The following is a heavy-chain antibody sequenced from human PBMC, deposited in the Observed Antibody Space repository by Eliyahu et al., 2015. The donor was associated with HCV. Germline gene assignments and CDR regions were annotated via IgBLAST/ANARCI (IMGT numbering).Heavy chain of an antibody. CDR2: ISWDSGTI. Sequence: EVQLVESGGGLVQPGRSLRLSCSASGFTFDHYAMHWVRQAPGKGLGWVSGISWDSGTIGYADSVKGRFTISRDNAKNSLYLQMRSLRAEDTAFYYCAKDVVAATGYYFDHWGQGALVTVSS. CDR1: GFTFDHYA. V-gene: IGHV3-9*01. J-gene: IGHJ4*02. D-gene: IGHD2-15*01. CDR3: AKDVVAATGYYFDH.